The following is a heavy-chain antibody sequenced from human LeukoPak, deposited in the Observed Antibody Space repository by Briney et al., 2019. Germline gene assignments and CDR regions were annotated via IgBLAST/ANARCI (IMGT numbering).Heavy chain of an antibody. CDR2: ISGSGGST. J-gene: IGHJ3*02. CDR3: AKSYSSGWYGNDAFDI. D-gene: IGHD6-19*01. V-gene: IGHV3-23*01. Sequence: GGSLRLSCAASGFTFSSYAMSWVRQAPGKGPEWVSAISGSGGSTYYADSVKGRFTISRDNSKNTLYLQMNSLRAEDTAVYYCAKSYSSGWYGNDAFDIWGQGTMVTVSS. CDR1: GFTFSSYA.